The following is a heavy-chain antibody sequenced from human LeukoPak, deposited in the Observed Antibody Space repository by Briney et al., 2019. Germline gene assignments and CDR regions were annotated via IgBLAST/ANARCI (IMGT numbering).Heavy chain of an antibody. CDR2: IKSKTDGGTT. D-gene: IGHD3-22*01. V-gene: IGHV3-15*01. CDR1: GFIFSSYT. J-gene: IGHJ4*02. Sequence: GGSLRLSCAASGFIFSSYTMNWVRQAPGKGLEWVGRIKSKTDGGTTDYAAPVKGRFTISRDDSKNTLYLQMNSLKTEDTAVYYCTTDRTIYYDSSGYYYHSQYWGQGTLVTVSS. CDR3: TTDRTIYYDSSGYYYHSQY.